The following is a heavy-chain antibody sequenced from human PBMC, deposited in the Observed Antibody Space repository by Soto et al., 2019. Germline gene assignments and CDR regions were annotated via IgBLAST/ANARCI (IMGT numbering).Heavy chain of an antibody. Sequence: GGPLRLSCAASGFTFSNYFMHWVRQVPGEGLVWVSRMSGDGKTISYADSVKGRFTISRDNAKNTLYLQMNSLRVEDTAVYYCARTYVPGIAGFDPWGQGTLVTVSS. CDR1: GFTFSNYF. D-gene: IGHD1-1*01. CDR2: MSGDGKTI. V-gene: IGHV3-74*01. J-gene: IGHJ5*02. CDR3: ARTYVPGIAGFDP.